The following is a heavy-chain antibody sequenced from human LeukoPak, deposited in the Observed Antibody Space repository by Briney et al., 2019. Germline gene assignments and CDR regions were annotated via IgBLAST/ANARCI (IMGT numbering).Heavy chain of an antibody. V-gene: IGHV1-2*02. Sequence: ASVKVSCKASGGTFSSYAISWVRQAPGQGLEWMGWINPNSGGTNYAQKFQGRVTMTRDTSISTVYMELSRLRSDDTAVYYCARAGSLTYYCDSSDAFDIWGQGTMVTVSS. CDR2: INPNSGGT. CDR1: GGTFSSYA. D-gene: IGHD3-22*01. CDR3: ARAGSLTYYCDSSDAFDI. J-gene: IGHJ3*02.